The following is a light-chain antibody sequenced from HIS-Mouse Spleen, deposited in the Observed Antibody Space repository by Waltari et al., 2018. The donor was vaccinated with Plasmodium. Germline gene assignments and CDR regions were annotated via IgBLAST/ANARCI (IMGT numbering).Light chain of an antibody. J-gene: IGKJ4*01. CDR3: QQRSNWPRVLT. V-gene: IGKV3-11*01. CDR2: DAS. CDR1: QSVSSY. Sequence: IVLTQYPATLSLSPGERATFSCRASQSVSSYLAWYQQKPGQAPRLLIYDASNRATGIPARFSGSGSGTDFTLTISSLEPEDFAVYYCQQRSNWPRVLTFGGGTKVEIK.